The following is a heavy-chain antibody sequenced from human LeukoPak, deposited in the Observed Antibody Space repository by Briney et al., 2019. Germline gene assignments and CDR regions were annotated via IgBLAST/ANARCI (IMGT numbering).Heavy chain of an antibody. J-gene: IGHJ4*02. CDR3: AREGGFYRPLDY. CDR1: GGSPFNTNW. D-gene: IGHD3-3*01. V-gene: IGHV4-4*03. Sequence: PETPSLTCGVSGGSPFNTNWWAWVRQPPGKGLEWIGEVHLDGRTNYNPSLESRLTMSVDVSENQVSLKLTSVTAADTAVYYCAREGGFYRPLDYSGQGTLVTVSS. CDR2: VHLDGRT.